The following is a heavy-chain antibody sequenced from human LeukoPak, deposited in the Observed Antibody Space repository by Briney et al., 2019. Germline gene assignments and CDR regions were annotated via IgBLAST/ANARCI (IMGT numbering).Heavy chain of an antibody. J-gene: IGHJ4*02. CDR3: AREQSGTRGWYTVDY. V-gene: IGHV3-23*01. D-gene: IGHD6-19*01. CDR1: VGSFSGYY. Sequence: ETLSLTCAVYVGSFSGYYWSWIRQAPGKGLEWVSAIRPDGDRTYYANSVRGRFTISRDNSKDTVYLQINGLRVEDTAVYYCAREQSGTRGWYTVDYWGQGTLVTVSS. CDR2: IRPDGDRT.